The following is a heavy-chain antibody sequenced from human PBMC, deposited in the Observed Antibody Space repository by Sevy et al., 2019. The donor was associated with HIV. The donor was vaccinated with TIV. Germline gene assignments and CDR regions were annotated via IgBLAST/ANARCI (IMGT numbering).Heavy chain of an antibody. D-gene: IGHD2-2*01. CDR2: IDGKGRST. J-gene: IGHJ6*02. CDR3: AKTVNSGGGVVPAANYYYYGMDV. Sequence: GGSLRLSCAASGFTFSSYAMSWVRQAPGKGLEWVSAIDGKGRSTHYADSVKGRFTISRDNSKNTLYLQMNSLRAEDTAVYHCAKTVNSGGGVVPAANYYYYGMDVWGQGTTVTVSS. V-gene: IGHV3-23*01. CDR1: GFTFSSYA.